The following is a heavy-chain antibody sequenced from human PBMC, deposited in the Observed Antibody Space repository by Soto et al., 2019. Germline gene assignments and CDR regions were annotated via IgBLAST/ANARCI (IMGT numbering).Heavy chain of an antibody. V-gene: IGHV4-59*01. CDR2: IYYSGST. J-gene: IGHJ4*02. D-gene: IGHD3-10*01. CDR3: ARAGVPYYFDY. CDR1: GGSISSYY. Sequence: ASETLSLTCTVSGGSISSYYWSWIRQPPGKGLEWIGYIYYSGSTNYNPSLKSRVTISVDTSKNQFSLKLSSVTAADTAVYYCARAGVPYYFDYWGQGTLVTVSS.